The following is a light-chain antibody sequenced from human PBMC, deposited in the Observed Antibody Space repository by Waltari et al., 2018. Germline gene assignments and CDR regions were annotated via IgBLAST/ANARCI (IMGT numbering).Light chain of an antibody. J-gene: IGLJ2*01. CDR2: EDT. Sequence: SFELTQPPSVSVSPGQTATITCSGDVLPKQYVYWYQQKPGQAPVLLVYEDTGRPSGIPGRFPGSTPGTGTTVTLTIGGVQAEDEADYYCQSIDVDALTFGGGTKLTVL. CDR3: QSIDVDALT. CDR1: VLPKQY. V-gene: IGLV3-25*03.